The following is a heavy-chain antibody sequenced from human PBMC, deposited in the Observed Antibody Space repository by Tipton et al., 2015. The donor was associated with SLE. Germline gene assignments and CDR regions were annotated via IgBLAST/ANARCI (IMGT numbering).Heavy chain of an antibody. CDR2: IDWNGGST. D-gene: IGHD3-9*01. J-gene: IGHJ4*02. CDR3: AREGILTGCPDY. V-gene: IGHV3-20*04. CDR1: GFSFSSYS. Sequence: SLRLSCEGSGFSFSSYSMKWVRQAPGKGLEWVSGIDWNGGSTDYADSVKGRFTISRDNAKNSLFLQMNSLRAEDTAVYYCAREGILTGCPDYWGQGTLVTVSS.